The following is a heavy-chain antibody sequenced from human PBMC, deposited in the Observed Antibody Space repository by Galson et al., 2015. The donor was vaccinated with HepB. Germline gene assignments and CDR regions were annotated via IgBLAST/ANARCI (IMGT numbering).Heavy chain of an antibody. V-gene: IGHV4-38-2*02. D-gene: IGHD3-16*01. J-gene: IGHJ5*02. CDR3: ARATSALGAVTFDP. CDR2: IYHSGST. Sequence: ETLSLTCTVSGYSISSGYYWGWIRQPPGKGLEWIGSIYHSGSTYYNPSLKSRVTISVDTSKNQFSLKLSSVTAADTAVYYCARATSALGAVTFDPWGQGTLVTVSS. CDR1: GYSISSGYY.